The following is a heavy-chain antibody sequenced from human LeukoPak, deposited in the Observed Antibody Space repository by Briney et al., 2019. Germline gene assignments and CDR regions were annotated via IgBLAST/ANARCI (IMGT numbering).Heavy chain of an antibody. Sequence: GASVEVSCTASGYTFTAYYVHWVRQAPGQGLEWMGRINPNSGDTNYAQKFQGRVTMTRDTSISTAYMELSRLTSDDTAVYYCARDSGTYSSSRYDNFDYWGQGTLVTVSS. V-gene: IGHV1-2*06. J-gene: IGHJ4*02. CDR2: INPNSGDT. CDR1: GYTFTAYY. D-gene: IGHD6-13*01. CDR3: ARDSGTYSSSRYDNFDY.